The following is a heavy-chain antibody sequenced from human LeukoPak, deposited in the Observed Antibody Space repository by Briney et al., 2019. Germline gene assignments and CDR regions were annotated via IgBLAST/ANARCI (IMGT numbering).Heavy chain of an antibody. CDR1: GDSISGFY. V-gene: IGHV4-59*08. J-gene: IGHJ4*02. D-gene: IGHD5-18*01. CDR2: IYYSGST. Sequence: TSETLSLTCTVSGDSISGFYWSWIRQPPGKGLEWIGYIYYSGSTNYNPPLKSRVTISVDTSKNQFSLKLSSVTAADTAVYYCAKYGYSYGPYYFDYWGQGTLVTVSS. CDR3: AKYGYSYGPYYFDY.